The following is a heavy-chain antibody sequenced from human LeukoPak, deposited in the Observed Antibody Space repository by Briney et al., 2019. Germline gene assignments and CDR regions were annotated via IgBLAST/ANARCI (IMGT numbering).Heavy chain of an antibody. J-gene: IGHJ4*02. CDR3: ARAALTGSPNDY. CDR2: ISAYNGNT. D-gene: IGHD3-9*01. V-gene: IGHV1-18*01. CDR1: GYTFTSYG. Sequence: ASVKVSCKASGYTFTSYGISWVRQAPGQGLEWMGWISAYNGNTNYAQKLQGRVTMTTDTSTSTAYMELRSLRSDDTAVYYRARAALTGSPNDYWGQGTLVTVSS.